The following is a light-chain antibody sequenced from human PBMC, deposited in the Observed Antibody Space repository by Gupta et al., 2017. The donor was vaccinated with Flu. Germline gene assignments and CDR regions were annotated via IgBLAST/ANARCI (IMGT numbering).Light chain of an antibody. Sequence: SYELTQPLSVSVALGQTARITCESNNIGTKDVHWYRQKPGQAPLLVIYRDVNRPSGIPERFSGSNSGNTATLTISRAQVGDEADYYCQVWDSHTAIFGGGTKLTVL. CDR1: NIGTKD. V-gene: IGLV3-9*01. J-gene: IGLJ2*01. CDR2: RDV. CDR3: QVWDSHTAI.